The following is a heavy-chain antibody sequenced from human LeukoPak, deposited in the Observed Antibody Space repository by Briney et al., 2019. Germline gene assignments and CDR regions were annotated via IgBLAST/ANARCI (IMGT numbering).Heavy chain of an antibody. CDR2: INPNSGGT. J-gene: IGHJ4*02. CDR3: ARLSPAIPANY. V-gene: IGHV1-2*02. CDR1: GYTFTGYY. D-gene: IGHD2-2*02. Sequence: ASVKVSCTASGYTFTGYYMHWVRQAPGQGLEWMGWINPNSGGTNYAQKFQGRVTMTRDTSISTAYMELSRLRSDDTAVYYCARLSPAIPANYWGQGTLVAVSS.